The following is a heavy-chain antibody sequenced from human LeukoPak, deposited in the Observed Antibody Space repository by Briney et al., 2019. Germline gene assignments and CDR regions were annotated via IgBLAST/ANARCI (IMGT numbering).Heavy chain of an antibody. Sequence: PGGSLRLSCAAPGITFSTYPMHWVRQAPGKGLEWVAFISYDGSNKYYADSVKGRFTISRDTSKNTLHLQMNSLRAEDTAVYYCATDSYGMDVWGLGTTVTVSS. CDR1: GITFSTYP. CDR3: ATDSYGMDV. V-gene: IGHV3-30-3*01. J-gene: IGHJ6*02. CDR2: ISYDGSNK.